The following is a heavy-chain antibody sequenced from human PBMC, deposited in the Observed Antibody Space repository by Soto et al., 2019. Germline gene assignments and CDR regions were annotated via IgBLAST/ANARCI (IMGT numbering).Heavy chain of an antibody. J-gene: IGHJ4*02. V-gene: IGHV1-69*12. D-gene: IGHD3-22*01. CDR3: ASHYDSSGDYYRGLDY. Sequence: QVQLVQSGAEVKKPGSSVKVSCKASGGTFSSYAISWVRQAPGQGLEWMGGIIPIFGTADYAQKFQGRVTITADESTSTAYMEVSSLRSEDTAVYYCASHYDSSGDYYRGLDYWGQGTLVTVSS. CDR2: IIPIFGTA. CDR1: GGTFSSYA.